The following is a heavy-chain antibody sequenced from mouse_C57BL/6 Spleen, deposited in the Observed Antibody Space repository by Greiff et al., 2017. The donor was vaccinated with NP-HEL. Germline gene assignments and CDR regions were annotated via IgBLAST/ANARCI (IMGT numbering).Heavy chain of an antibody. J-gene: IGHJ4*01. CDR3: ARYYGSSYAMDY. D-gene: IGHD1-1*01. CDR1: GYAFSSYW. V-gene: IGHV1-80*01. CDR2: IYPGDGDT. Sequence: QVQLQQSGAELVKPGASVKLSCKASGYAFSSYWMNWVKQRPGKGLEWIGQIYPGDGDTNYNGKFKGKATLTADKSSSTAYMQLSSLTSEDSAVYFCARYYGSSYAMDYWGQGTSVTVSS.